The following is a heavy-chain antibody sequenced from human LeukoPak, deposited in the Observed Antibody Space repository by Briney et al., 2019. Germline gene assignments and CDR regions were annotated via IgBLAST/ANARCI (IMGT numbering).Heavy chain of an antibody. Sequence: SQTLSLTCAISGDRVSSNSAAWNWIRQSPSRGLEWLGRTYYRSKWYDDFAESVKSRITINPDTSKNQFSLKLNSVTPEDTAVYYCARGRIAYYGMDVWGQGTTVTVSS. CDR1: GDRVSSNSAA. D-gene: IGHD2-21*01. J-gene: IGHJ6*02. V-gene: IGHV6-1*01. CDR3: ARGRIAYYGMDV. CDR2: TYYRSKWYD.